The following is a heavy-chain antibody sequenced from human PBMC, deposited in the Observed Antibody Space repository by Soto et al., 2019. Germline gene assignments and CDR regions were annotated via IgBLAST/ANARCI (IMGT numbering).Heavy chain of an antibody. Sequence: QVQLVQSGAEVKKPGSSVKVSCKASGGTFSSYTISWVRQAPGQGLEWMGRIIPILGIANYAQKFQGRVKITAEKSTSTAYMELSSLRSEDTAVYYCALAPRIAAAGSYYYYGMDVWGQGTTVTVSS. D-gene: IGHD6-13*01. CDR1: GGTFSSYT. J-gene: IGHJ6*02. V-gene: IGHV1-69*02. CDR2: IIPILGIA. CDR3: ALAPRIAAAGSYYYYGMDV.